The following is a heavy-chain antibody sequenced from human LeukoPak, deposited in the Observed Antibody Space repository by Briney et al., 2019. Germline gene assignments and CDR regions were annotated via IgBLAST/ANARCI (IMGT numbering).Heavy chain of an antibody. D-gene: IGHD6-13*01. Sequence: PGGSLRPSCAASGFTFSSYSMNWVRQAPGKGLEWVSAISGSGGSTYYADSVKGRFTISRDNSKNTLYLQMNSLRAEDTAVYYCAKTGTPWYYFDYWGQGTLVTVSS. CDR1: GFTFSSYS. V-gene: IGHV3-23*01. CDR2: ISGSGGST. J-gene: IGHJ4*02. CDR3: AKTGTPWYYFDY.